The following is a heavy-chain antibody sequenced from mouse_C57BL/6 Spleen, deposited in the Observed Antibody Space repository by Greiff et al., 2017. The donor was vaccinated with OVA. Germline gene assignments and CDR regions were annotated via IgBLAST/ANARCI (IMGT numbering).Heavy chain of an antibody. V-gene: IGHV5-6*01. CDR2: ISSGGSYT. CDR1: GFTFSSYG. J-gene: IGHJ2*01. CDR3: ARHEDYGSSYFDY. D-gene: IGHD1-1*01. Sequence: EVKLVESGGDLVKPGGSLKLSCAASGFTFSSYGMSWVRQTPDKRLEWVATISSGGSYTYYPDSVKGRFTISRDNAKNTLYLQTSSLKSEDTAMYYCARHEDYGSSYFDYWGQGTTLTVSS.